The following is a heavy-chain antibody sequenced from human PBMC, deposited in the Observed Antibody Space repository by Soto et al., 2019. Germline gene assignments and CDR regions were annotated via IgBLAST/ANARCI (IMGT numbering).Heavy chain of an antibody. CDR1: GGSVDSVNHY. D-gene: IGHD6-6*01. CDR2: IYNSGYT. V-gene: IGHV4-30-4*01. Sequence: SETLSLSCSVSGGSVDSVNHYWSWIRQPPGKVLEWIGYIYNSGYTYYNPSLKSRVKIXXXXSXNXFXLXXTSVTXADTGMYFCATSAYSSLSINWFDPWGQGALVT. CDR3: ATSAYSSLSINWFDP. J-gene: IGHJ5*02.